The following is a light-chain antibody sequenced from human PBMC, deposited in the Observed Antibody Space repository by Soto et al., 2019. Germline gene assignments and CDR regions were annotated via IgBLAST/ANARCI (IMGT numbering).Light chain of an antibody. CDR1: SGHTNFA. J-gene: IGLJ3*02. CDR2: VTSDGTH. CDR3: QTWGAGSQV. V-gene: IGLV4-69*01. Sequence: QPVLTQSPSASASLGDSVRLTCTLSSGHTNFAVAWHQQQPDRGPRFLLKVTSDGTHTKGDGIPDHFSGSSSGAERYLIISSLQPEDEADYYCQTWGAGSQVFGAGTKVTVL.